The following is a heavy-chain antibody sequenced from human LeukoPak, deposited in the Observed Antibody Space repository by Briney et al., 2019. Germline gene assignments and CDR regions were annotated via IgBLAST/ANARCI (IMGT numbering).Heavy chain of an antibody. CDR3: AKDSKVVPAAREGYFDY. CDR1: GFPFTTYP. D-gene: IGHD2-2*01. V-gene: IGHV3-23*01. Sequence: GGSLSLSLPPPGFPFTTYPIAGVRRAPGKGLSWFSPIIGSGGSTYYADSVKGRFTISRDNSKNTLYLQMNSLRAEDTAVYYCAKDSKVVPAAREGYFDYWGQGTLVTVSS. J-gene: IGHJ4*02. CDR2: IIGSGGST.